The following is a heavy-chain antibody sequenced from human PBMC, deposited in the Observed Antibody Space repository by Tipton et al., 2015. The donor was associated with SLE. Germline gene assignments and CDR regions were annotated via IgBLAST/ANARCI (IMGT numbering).Heavy chain of an antibody. CDR3: ARELYSSSFDY. CDR2: IYTSGST. D-gene: IGHD6-19*01. V-gene: IGHV4-61*02. Sequence: TLSPTCTVSGGSISSGSYYWSWIRQPAGKGLEWSGRIYTSGSTNYNPSLKSRVTISVDTSKNQFSLKLSSVTAADTAVYYCARELYSSSFDYWGQGTLVTVSS. CDR1: GGSISSGSYY. J-gene: IGHJ4*02.